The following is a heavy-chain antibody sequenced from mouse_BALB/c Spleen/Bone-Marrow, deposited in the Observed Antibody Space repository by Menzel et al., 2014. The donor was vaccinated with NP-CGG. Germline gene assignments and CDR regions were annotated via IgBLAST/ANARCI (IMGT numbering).Heavy chain of an antibody. J-gene: IGHJ2*01. Sequence: VQLQQSGSVLVRPGASVKLSCKASGYTFTSSWMHWAKQRPGQGLEWIGEIHPNSGNTNYNEKLKGKATLTVDTSYSTAYVDLSILTAEDSSVYYGAKHYRCAYYFDYWGQGTTLTVSS. CDR1: GYTFTSSW. CDR3: AKHYRCAYYFDY. V-gene: IGHV1S130*01. CDR2: IHPNSGNT. D-gene: IGHD2-14*01.